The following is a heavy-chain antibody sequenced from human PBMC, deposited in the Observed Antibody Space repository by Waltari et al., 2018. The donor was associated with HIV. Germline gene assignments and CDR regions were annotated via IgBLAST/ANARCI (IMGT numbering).Heavy chain of an antibody. CDR2: ISSSGSDI. Sequence: EVQLVESGGGLVKPGGSLRLSCAASRFTFSTYSMNWVRQAPGKGLEWVSSISSSGSDIYYADSVKGRFTISRDNARNSMYLQMNSLRAEDTAIYYCARDSCSGGICSRRLDYWGQGTLVTVAS. CDR3: ARDSCSGGICSRRLDY. CDR1: RFTFSTYS. J-gene: IGHJ4*02. D-gene: IGHD2-15*01. V-gene: IGHV3-21*01.